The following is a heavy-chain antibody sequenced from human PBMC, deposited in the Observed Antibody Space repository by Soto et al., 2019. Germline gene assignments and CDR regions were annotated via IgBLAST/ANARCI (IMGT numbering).Heavy chain of an antibody. Sequence: VAVIWYDGSNTDYVDSVKGRFTISRDNSKNTLYLQMNSLRADDTAVYYCARDHCISTTCFEDGMDVWGQGTTVTVSS. CDR2: IWYDGSNT. V-gene: IGHV3-33*01. J-gene: IGHJ6*02. D-gene: IGHD2-2*01. CDR3: ARDHCISTTCFEDGMDV.